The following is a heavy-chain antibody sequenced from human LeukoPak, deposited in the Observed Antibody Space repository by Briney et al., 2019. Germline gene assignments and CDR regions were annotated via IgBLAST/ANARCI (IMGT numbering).Heavy chain of an antibody. V-gene: IGHV3-23*01. Sequence: GGSMRLSCAASGITFSNAAIHWVRQAPGKRLEWVSGIVISGGSAFYADSVKGRFVISKDTSENTVYLQMNSLRADDTAVYFCAKEVALVVVRGQRGGHFFDFWGQGALVTVSS. CDR3: AKEVALVVVRGQRGGHFFDF. CDR2: IVISGGSA. D-gene: IGHD3-10*01. J-gene: IGHJ4*02. CDR1: GITFSNAA.